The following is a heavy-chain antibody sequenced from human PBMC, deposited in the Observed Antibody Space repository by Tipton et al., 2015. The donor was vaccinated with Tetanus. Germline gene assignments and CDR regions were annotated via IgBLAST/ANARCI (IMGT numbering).Heavy chain of an antibody. CDR1: GFTFSSFG. D-gene: IGHD3-10*01. Sequence: SLRLSCVASGFTFSSFGMNWVRQAPGKGLEWVSYISTATSLTYYADSVKGRFTISRDNAKNSLYLQMNSLRDEDTAVYYCARIYGSGSYYPEYYFDYWGQGTLVTVPS. CDR2: ISTATSLT. V-gene: IGHV3-48*02. CDR3: ARIYGSGSYYPEYYFDY. J-gene: IGHJ4*02.